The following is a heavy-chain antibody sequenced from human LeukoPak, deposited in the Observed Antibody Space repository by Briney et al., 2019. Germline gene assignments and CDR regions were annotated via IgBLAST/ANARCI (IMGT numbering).Heavy chain of an antibody. CDR3: TTGESMVGSTIHIRWAD. CDR2: IKSKTAGGTI. V-gene: IGHV3-15*01. CDR1: GFTFSNAW. J-gene: IGHJ4*02. D-gene: IGHD1-26*01. Sequence: GGSLRLSCAASGFTFSNAWMTWVRQAPGKGLEWVGRIKSKTAGGTIDYAAPVRGRFTISRDDSKNTLYLQMNSLKTEDTAVYYCTTGESMVGSTIHIRWADWGQGTLVTVSS.